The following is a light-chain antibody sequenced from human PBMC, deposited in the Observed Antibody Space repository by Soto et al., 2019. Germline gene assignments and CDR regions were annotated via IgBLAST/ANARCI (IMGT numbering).Light chain of an antibody. V-gene: IGKV3-11*01. CDR1: QSVSSY. J-gene: IGKJ2*01. Sequence: EIVLTQSPATLSLSPGERATLSCRASQSVSSYLAWYQQKPGQAPRLLIYDASNRATGIPARFSGSDSGTDFTLTISSLEPEDFAVYYWQQRSNWPPYTFGQGTKLEI. CDR3: QQRSNWPPYT. CDR2: DAS.